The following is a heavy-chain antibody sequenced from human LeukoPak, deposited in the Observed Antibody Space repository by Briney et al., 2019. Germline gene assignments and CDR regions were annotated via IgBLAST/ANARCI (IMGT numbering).Heavy chain of an antibody. D-gene: IGHD6-19*01. J-gene: IGHJ4*02. CDR3: AREGYSSGWYGRIDY. CDR2: ISAYSGNT. V-gene: IGHV1-18*01. CDR1: GYTFTSYG. Sequence: ASVKVSCKASGYTFTSYGISWVRQAPGQGLEWMGWISAYSGNTNYAQKLQGRVTMTTDTSTSTAYMELRSLRSDDTAVYYCAREGYSSGWYGRIDYWGQGTLVTVSS.